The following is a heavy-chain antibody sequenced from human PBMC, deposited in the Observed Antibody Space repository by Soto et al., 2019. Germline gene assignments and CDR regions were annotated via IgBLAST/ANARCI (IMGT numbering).Heavy chain of an antibody. CDR1: GFTFIDAW. CDR2: LKSETDGGTA. D-gene: IGHD3-16*01. CDR3: MTAPGLNVLF. Sequence: EVQLVESGGGLVKPGGSLRLSCVGSGFTFIDAWMSWVRQAPGKGLEWVGRLKSETDGGTADYAAPAEGRFNISRDDSKNTLYLQMNSLKSEDTAVYYCMTAPGLNVLFWGQGALVTVSS. J-gene: IGHJ4*02. V-gene: IGHV3-15*01.